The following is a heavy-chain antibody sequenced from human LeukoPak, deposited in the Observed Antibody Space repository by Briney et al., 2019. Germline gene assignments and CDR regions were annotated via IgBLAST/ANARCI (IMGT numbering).Heavy chain of an antibody. CDR2: ISSSSSTI. J-gene: IGHJ4*02. CDR3: ARGRRGSSYFVFPDY. Sequence: GGSLRLSCAASGFTFSSYSMNWVRQAPGKGLEWVSYISSSSSTIYYADSVKGRFTISRDNANNSLYLQMNSLRAEDTAVYYCARGRRGSSYFVFPDYWGRGTLVTVSS. V-gene: IGHV3-48*01. CDR1: GFTFSSYS. D-gene: IGHD3-22*01.